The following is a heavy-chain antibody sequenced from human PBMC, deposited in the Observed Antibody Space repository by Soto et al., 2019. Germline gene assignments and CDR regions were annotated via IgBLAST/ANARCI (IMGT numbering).Heavy chain of an antibody. CDR1: GDSVSSNSAA. V-gene: IGHV6-1*01. CDR3: ARRLVYYLDY. J-gene: IGHJ4*02. CDR2: TYYRSKWHN. D-gene: IGHD1-26*01. Sequence: SQTLSLTCAISGDSVSSNSAAWNWIRQSPSRGLEWLGRTYYRSKWHNDYAISVKSRIAIRPDTSKKQFYLQLNSVTPEETAVYYGARRLVYYLDYWGQGTLVTVSS.